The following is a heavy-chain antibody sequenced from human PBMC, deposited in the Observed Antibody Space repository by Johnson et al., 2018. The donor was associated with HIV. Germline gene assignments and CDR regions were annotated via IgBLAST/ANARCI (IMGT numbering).Heavy chain of an antibody. V-gene: IGHV3-30*02. J-gene: IGHJ3*02. CDR2: IRYDGSNK. CDR1: GFTFDDYG. Sequence: QVQLVESGGGVVRPGGSLRLSCAASGFTFDDYGMSWVRQAPGKGLEWVAFIRYDGSNKYYADSVKGRFTISSDNAKNSLYLQMNSLRAEDTAVYYCARSIPPCSSSSVAFDIWGQGTMVTVSS. D-gene: IGHD6-6*01. CDR3: ARSIPPCSSSSVAFDI.